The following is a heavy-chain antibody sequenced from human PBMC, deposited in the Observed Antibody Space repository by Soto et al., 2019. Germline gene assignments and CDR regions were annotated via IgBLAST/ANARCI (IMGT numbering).Heavy chain of an antibody. V-gene: IGHV5-51*01. CDR3: LRPLNRWKYGMYV. J-gene: IGHJ6*01. D-gene: IGHD1-1*01. CDR2: IYPGDSDT. Sequence: HEEPLKTSCKGSEYSFTSYWIGWVRQMLGKSQEWMGIIYPGDSDTRNSPSFQGQVTIPAAKSISTAYLQWSSLKASDTAMYYYLRPLNRWKYGMYVWGQGTTATDSA. CDR1: EYSFTSYW.